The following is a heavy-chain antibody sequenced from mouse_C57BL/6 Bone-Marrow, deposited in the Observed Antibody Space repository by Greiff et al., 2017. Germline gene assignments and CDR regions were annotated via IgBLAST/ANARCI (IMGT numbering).Heavy chain of an antibody. CDR1: GYTFTSYW. J-gene: IGHJ3*01. D-gene: IGHD1-1*01. CDR2: IHPNSGST. V-gene: IGHV1-64*01. CDR3: ARRDYYGSLAAWFAY. Sequence: QVQLQQPGAELVKPGASVKLSCKASGYTFTSYWMHWVKQRPGQGLEWIGMIHPNSGSTNYNEKFKSKATLTVDKSSSTAYMQLSSLTSEDSAVDYCARRDYYGSLAAWFAYWGQGTLVTVSA.